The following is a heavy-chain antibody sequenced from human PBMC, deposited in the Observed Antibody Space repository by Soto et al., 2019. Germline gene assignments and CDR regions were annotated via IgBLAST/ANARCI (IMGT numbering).Heavy chain of an antibody. D-gene: IGHD1-1*01. Sequence: GGSLRLSCEVSGFTLTSYGMNWVRQAPDEGLEWVSTIGRGGDTYYADSVKGRFTISRDNSKNTLFLQMNSLRAEDTALYFCAKDGTTAGIHYYGMDVWGQGTTVTVSS. J-gene: IGHJ6*02. CDR3: AKDGTTAGIHYYGMDV. CDR1: GFTLTSYG. CDR2: IGRGGDT. V-gene: IGHV3-23*01.